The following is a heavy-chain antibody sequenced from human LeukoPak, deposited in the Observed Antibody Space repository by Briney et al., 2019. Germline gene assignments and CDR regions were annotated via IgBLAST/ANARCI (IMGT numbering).Heavy chain of an antibody. J-gene: IGHJ4*02. D-gene: IGHD3-22*01. CDR1: GFTFSSYA. V-gene: IGHV3-30-3*01. CDR2: ISYDGSNK. Sequence: PGRSLRLSCAASGFTFSSYAMHWVRQAPGKGLEWVAVISYDGSNKYYADSVKGRFTISRDNSKNTLYLQMSSLRAEDTAVYFCARGRSSDNSGSYSYSFDYWGQGTLVTVSS. CDR3: ARGRSSDNSGSYSYSFDY.